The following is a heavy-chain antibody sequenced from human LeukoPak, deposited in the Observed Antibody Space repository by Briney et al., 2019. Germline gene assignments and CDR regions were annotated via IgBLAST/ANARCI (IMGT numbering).Heavy chain of an antibody. Sequence: ASVKLSCKASGYTFTNYYIHWVRQAPGQGLEWMGIINPSGGSPTYAQNFQGRVTMTRDTSTSTVYMELSSLRSEDTAVYYCARNYDGGWFDPWGQGTLVTVS. CDR1: GYTFTNYY. CDR3: ARNYDGGWFDP. CDR2: INPSGGSP. V-gene: IGHV1-46*01. D-gene: IGHD3-3*01. J-gene: IGHJ5*02.